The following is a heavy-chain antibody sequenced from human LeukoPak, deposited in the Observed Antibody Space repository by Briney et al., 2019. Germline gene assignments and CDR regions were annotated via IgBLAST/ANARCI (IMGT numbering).Heavy chain of an antibody. CDR1: AFIFSGHW. CDR3: AKDVGKWESLHFFDY. CDR2: INHNGNVN. J-gene: IGHJ4*02. Sequence: GGSLRLSCEGSAFIFSGHWMNWVRQTPGKGLEWVASINHNGNVNYYVDSVKGRFTISRDNAKNSLYLQMNSLRGDDTAVYYCAKDVGKWESLHFFDYWGQGTLVTVSS. D-gene: IGHD1-26*01. V-gene: IGHV3-7*03.